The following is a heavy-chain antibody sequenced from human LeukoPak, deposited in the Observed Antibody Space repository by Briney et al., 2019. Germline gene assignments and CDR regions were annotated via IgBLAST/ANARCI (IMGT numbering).Heavy chain of an antibody. CDR3: ARGVIAVAAPGGYYFDY. Sequence: PGGSLRLSCAASGFTFSTYSMNWVRQAPGKGLEWVSSIRRRSTYIYYADSVKGRFTISRDNAKNSLYLQMNTLRAEDTAVYYCARGVIAVAAPGGYYFDYWGQGTLVTVSS. CDR2: IRRRSTYI. V-gene: IGHV3-21*01. J-gene: IGHJ4*02. D-gene: IGHD6-19*01. CDR1: GFTFSTYS.